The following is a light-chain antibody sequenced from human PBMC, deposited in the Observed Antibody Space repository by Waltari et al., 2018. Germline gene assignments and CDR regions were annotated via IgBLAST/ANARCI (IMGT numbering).Light chain of an antibody. Sequence: DIVVTQSPDSLAGALGERATINSRSSQSVLSSSNNENYLAWYPQKPGQPPKLLICWASTRVAGVPDRFSGYGSGTDFTLTISSLQAEDVAVYYCQQYYNNPRTFGQGTKLDIK. J-gene: IGKJ2*01. CDR2: WAS. V-gene: IGKV4-1*01. CDR1: QSVLSSSNNENY. CDR3: QQYYNNPRT.